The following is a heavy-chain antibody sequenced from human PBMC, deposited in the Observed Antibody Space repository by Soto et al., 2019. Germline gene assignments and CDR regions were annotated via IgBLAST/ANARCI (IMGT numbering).Heavy chain of an antibody. V-gene: IGHV4-30-2*01. CDR2: IYHSGST. CDR3: ARGMTTVTTLEY. J-gene: IGHJ4*02. D-gene: IGHD4-17*01. Sequence: TSETLSLTCAVSGGSISSGGYSWTWIRQPPGKGLEWIGYIYHSGSTYYNPSLKSRVTISVDRSKNQFSLKLSSVTAADTAVYYCARGMTTVTTLEYWGQGTLVTVSS. CDR1: GGSISSGGYS.